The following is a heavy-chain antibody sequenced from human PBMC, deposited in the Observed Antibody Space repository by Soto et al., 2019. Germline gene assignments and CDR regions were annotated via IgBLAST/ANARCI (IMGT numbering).Heavy chain of an antibody. D-gene: IGHD3-9*01. CDR1: GGTFSRHA. J-gene: IGHJ6*02. Sequence: SVKVSCKTSGGTFSRHAISWVRQAPGQGVEWMGGIIPVFGTANYAQKFQGRVTITADESTSTAHMELSNLRSEDTAVYYCARDGIINIWPYYFGMDVWGQGTTVTVSS. CDR2: IIPVFGTA. V-gene: IGHV1-69*13. CDR3: ARDGIINIWPYYFGMDV.